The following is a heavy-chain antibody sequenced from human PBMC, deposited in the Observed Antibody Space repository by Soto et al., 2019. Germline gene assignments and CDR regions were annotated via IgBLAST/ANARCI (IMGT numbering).Heavy chain of an antibody. Sequence: QVHLVESGGGVVKPAGSLRLSCAASGFTFSDYFMSWTRQAPGKGLEWVSFISGSGDNIKYADSVKGRFTISRDNAKNSLYLQMNSLRDEDTAVYYCVRDSARIVVVPRVDGDNWFDPWGQGTLVTVSS. CDR3: VRDSARIVVVPRVDGDNWFDP. CDR1: GFTFSDYF. J-gene: IGHJ5*02. CDR2: ISGSGDNI. V-gene: IGHV3-11*04. D-gene: IGHD2-2*01.